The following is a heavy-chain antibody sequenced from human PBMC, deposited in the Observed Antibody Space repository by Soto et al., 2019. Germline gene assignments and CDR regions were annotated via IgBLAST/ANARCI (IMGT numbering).Heavy chain of an antibody. J-gene: IGHJ6*02. CDR3: AKDLGYCSGGRCYYYYYGMDV. CDR1: GFTFSSYA. D-gene: IGHD2-15*01. CDR2: ISGSGGST. V-gene: IGHV3-23*01. Sequence: EVQLLESGGGLVQPGGSLRLSCAASGFTFSSYAMSWVRQAPGKGLEWVSAISGSGGSTYYADSVKGRFTISRDNSKNTLYLQMNSLRAEDTAVYYCAKDLGYCSGGRCYYYYYGMDVWGQGTTVTVSS.